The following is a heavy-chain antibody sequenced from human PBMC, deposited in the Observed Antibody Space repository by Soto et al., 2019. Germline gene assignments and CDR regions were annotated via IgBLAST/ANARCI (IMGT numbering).Heavy chain of an antibody. J-gene: IGHJ5*02. V-gene: IGHV3-30*18. D-gene: IGHD1-20*01. Sequence: PGGSLRLSCAASGFTFSSYGMHWVRQAPGKGLEWVAVISYDGSNKYYADSVKGRFTISRDNSKNTLYLQMNSLRAEDTAVYYCAKGITGARRDWFDPWGQGTLVTVSS. CDR2: ISYDGSNK. CDR3: AKGITGARRDWFDP. CDR1: GFTFSSYG.